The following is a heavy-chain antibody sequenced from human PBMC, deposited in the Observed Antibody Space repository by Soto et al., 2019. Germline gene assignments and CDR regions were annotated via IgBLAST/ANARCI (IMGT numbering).Heavy chain of an antibody. CDR2: INHSGST. CDR3: ARATGGSCYFDF. CDR1: GGSFSGYY. D-gene: IGHD2-15*01. Sequence: QVQLQQWGAGLLKPSETLSLTCAVYGGSFSGYYWSWIRQPPGKGLEWIGEINHSGSTNYNPSLKSRVTISVDTSKNQFSLKLRSVTAADTAVYYGARATGGSCYFDFWGQGTLVTASS. J-gene: IGHJ4*02. V-gene: IGHV4-34*01.